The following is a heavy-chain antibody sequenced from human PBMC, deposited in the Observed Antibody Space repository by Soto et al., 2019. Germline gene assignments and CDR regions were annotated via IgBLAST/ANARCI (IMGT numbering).Heavy chain of an antibody. CDR2: INPATGAA. V-gene: IGHV1-2*02. CDR1: GYPVTAYY. D-gene: IGHD3-3*01. CDR3: AGGGGVGVAGSAAFDM. J-gene: IGHJ3*02. Sequence: QLHLVQSGAVVKKPGASVTVSCSASGYPVTAYYMHWVRQAPGRGLEWMGGINPATGAAKYTQTFPGRVPMTRDTSTSTGFMELGGPTTGDPAGLYWAGGGGVGVAGSAAFDMWGQGTLVTVSS.